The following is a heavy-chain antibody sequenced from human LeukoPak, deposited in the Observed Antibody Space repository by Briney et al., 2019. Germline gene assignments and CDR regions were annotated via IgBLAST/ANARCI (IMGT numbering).Heavy chain of an antibody. V-gene: IGHV1-46*01. J-gene: IGHJ6*03. D-gene: IGHD3-10*01. CDR2: INPSGGST. Sequence: GASVKVSCKASGYTFTGYYIHWVRQAPGQGLEWMGLINPSGGSTNYAQKFQGRVTMTRDTSTSTVYMELSSLRSEDTAVYYCAKGPSITMIRGGQWYYYMDVWGKGTTVTISS. CDR1: GYTFTGYY. CDR3: AKGPSITMIRGGQWYYYMDV.